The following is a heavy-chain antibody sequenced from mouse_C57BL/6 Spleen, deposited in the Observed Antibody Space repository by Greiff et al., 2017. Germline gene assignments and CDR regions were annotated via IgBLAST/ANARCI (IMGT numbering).Heavy chain of an antibody. CDR2: INPGSGGT. Sequence: QVQLQQSGAELVRPGTSVKVSCKASGYAFTNYLIEWVKQRPGQGLEWIGVINPGSGGTNYNEKFKGKATLTADKSTSTAYMQLSSLTSEDSAVYFCARSSDGYSAWFAYWGQGTLVTVSA. J-gene: IGHJ3*01. D-gene: IGHD2-3*01. V-gene: IGHV1-54*01. CDR1: GYAFTNYL. CDR3: ARSSDGYSAWFAY.